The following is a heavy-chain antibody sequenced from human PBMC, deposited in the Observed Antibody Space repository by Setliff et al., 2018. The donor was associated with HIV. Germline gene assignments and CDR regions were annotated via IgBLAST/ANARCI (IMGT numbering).Heavy chain of an antibody. CDR3: ARDIPHDYTFWSGSTRFDP. V-gene: IGHV1-69*10. CDR1: GGAFSGYA. J-gene: IGHJ5*02. Sequence: GASVKVSCKASGGAFSGYALSWVRQAPGQGLEWMGGLIPILGIAQYAQKFHGRVTISADTSTTTAYLEVSSLRSEDTAVYYCARDIPHDYTFWSGSTRFDPWGQGTLVTVSS. D-gene: IGHD3-3*01. CDR2: LIPILGIA.